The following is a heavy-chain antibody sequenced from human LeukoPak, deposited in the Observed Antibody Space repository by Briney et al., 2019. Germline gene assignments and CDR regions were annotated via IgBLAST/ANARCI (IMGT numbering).Heavy chain of an antibody. CDR2: IYHSGST. CDR3: ARGGGYGGATLHY. J-gene: IGHJ4*02. V-gene: IGHV4-4*02. CDR1: GGSISSSNW. Sequence: SETLSLTCAVSGGSISSSNWWSWVRQLPGKGLEWIGEIYHSGSTNYNPSLKSRVTISVDKSKNQFSLKLSSVTAADTAVYYCARGGGYGGATLHYWGQGTLVTVSS. D-gene: IGHD4-23*01.